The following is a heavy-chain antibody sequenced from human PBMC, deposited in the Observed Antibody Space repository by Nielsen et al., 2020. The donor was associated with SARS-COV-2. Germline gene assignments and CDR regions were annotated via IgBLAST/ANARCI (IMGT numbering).Heavy chain of an antibody. CDR2: IYHSGST. CDR1: GYSISSGYY. V-gene: IGHV4-38-2*02. J-gene: IGHJ4*02. D-gene: IGHD3-3*01. Sequence: SETLSLTCTVSGYSISSGYYWGWIRQPPGKGLEWIGSIYHSGSTYYNPSLKSRVTISIDTSKNQFSLNLTSVTAADTAVYYCARDRSWRGYYYFDYWGQGILVTVSS. CDR3: ARDRSWRGYYYFDY.